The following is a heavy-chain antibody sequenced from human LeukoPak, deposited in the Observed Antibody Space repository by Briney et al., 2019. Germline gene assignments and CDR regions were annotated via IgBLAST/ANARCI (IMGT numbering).Heavy chain of an antibody. CDR1: GHTFITYA. D-gene: IGHD1-26*01. CDR3: ARGWEGYMDV. J-gene: IGHJ6*02. Sequence: ASVKVYCKASGHTFITYAIHWERQAPGQRLEWMGWSNAGNVNTKYSQEFQGRVTFTRDTSASTAYMELSSLRSEDTAVYYCARGWEGYMDVWGQGTTVTVSS. CDR2: SNAGNVNT. V-gene: IGHV1-3*02.